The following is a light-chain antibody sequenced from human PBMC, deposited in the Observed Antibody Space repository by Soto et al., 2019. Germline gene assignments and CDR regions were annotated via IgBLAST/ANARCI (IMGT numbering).Light chain of an antibody. CDR1: QSIANR. J-gene: IGKJ4*01. Sequence: EIVMTQSPATLSVSPGERATLSCRASQSIANRLAWYQQKPGQAPRLLIYGASTRATGVPARFSGSGSGTEFTLTISSLQSEDFAVYYCQQYNNWLALTFGGGPQVEIK. CDR3: QQYNNWLALT. V-gene: IGKV3-15*01. CDR2: GAS.